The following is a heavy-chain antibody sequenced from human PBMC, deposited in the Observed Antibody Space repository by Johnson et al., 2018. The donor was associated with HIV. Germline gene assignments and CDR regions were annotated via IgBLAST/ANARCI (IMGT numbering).Heavy chain of an antibody. J-gene: IGHJ3*02. CDR2: ISYDVPDN. CDR3: VRGRIGMTVEDLRGGGFDI. D-gene: IGHD3-22*01. CDR1: GFNFSDYS. V-gene: IGHV3-30*04. Sequence: QVQLVESGGGVVQPGRSLRLSCAVSGFNFSDYSMHWVRQAPGKGLEWVAVISYDVPDNNYADSVKCPFFISIDNSNNTLYLEMKSLRMEDTVVYYWVRGRIGMTVEDLRGGGFDIWGQGTMVTVSS.